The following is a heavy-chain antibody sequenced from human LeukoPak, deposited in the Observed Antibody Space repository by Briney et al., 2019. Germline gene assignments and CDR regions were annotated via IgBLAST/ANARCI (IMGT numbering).Heavy chain of an antibody. Sequence: PGGSLRLSCAGSGFTFGSYAMSWVGQAPGKGLEWVSAISGSGDDTYYADPVEGRFTISSDNSKNTLFLQMNSLRAEDTAVYYCGKMRSYYCYMDVWGKGTTVAVSS. V-gene: IGHV3-23*01. CDR3: GKMRSYYCYMDV. CDR2: ISGSGDDT. CDR1: GFTFGSYA. J-gene: IGHJ6*03.